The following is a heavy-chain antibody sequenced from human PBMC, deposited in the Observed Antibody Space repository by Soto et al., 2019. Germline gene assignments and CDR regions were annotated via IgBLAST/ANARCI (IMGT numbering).Heavy chain of an antibody. J-gene: IGHJ3*02. CDR1: GFTFSSYG. CDR3: AFTYYYDSSGQLGDAFDI. CDR2: ISYDGSNK. Sequence: QVQLVESGGGVVQPGRSLRLSCAASGFTFSSYGMHWVRQAPGKGLEWEAVISYDGSNKYYADSVKGRFTISRDNSKNTLYRQMNSLRAEDTAVYYCAFTYYYDSSGQLGDAFDIWGQGTMVTVSS. D-gene: IGHD3-22*01. V-gene: IGHV3-30*03.